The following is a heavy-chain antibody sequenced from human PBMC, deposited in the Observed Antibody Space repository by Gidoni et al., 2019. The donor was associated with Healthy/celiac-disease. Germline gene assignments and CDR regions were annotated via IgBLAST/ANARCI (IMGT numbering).Heavy chain of an antibody. CDR2: ISGSGDST. J-gene: IGHJ4*02. V-gene: IGHV3-23*01. CDR3: AKAWYGELSLFDY. CDR1: GFTFSTYA. Sequence: EVQLLESGGGLVQPGGSLRLSCAASGFTFSTYAMNWVRQAPGKGLEWVSSISGSGDSTYYEDPVKGRFTISRDNSKNTLYLQMNSLRAEDTAVYYCAKAWYGELSLFDYWGQGTLVTVSS. D-gene: IGHD4-17*01.